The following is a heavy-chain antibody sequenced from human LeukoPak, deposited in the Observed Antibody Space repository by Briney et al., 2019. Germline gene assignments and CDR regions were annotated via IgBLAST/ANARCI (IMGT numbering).Heavy chain of an antibody. V-gene: IGHV4-39*07. Sequence: KTSETLSLTCTVSGGSISSSSYYWGWIRQPPGKGLEWIGSIYYSGSTYYNPSLKSRVTISVDTSKNQFSLKLSSVTAADTAVYYCARDIVVVPAAKDHQRYNWFDPWGRGTLVTVSS. J-gene: IGHJ5*02. CDR1: GGSISSSSYY. CDR2: IYYSGST. D-gene: IGHD2-2*01. CDR3: ARDIVVVPAAKDHQRYNWFDP.